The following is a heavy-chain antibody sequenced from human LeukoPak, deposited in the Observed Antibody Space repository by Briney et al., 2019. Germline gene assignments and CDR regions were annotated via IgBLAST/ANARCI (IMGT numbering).Heavy chain of an antibody. D-gene: IGHD3-10*01. CDR3: ARVTGSYYFYYYMDV. CDR1: GGSFSGYY. J-gene: IGHJ6*03. Sequence: SKTLSLTCAVYGGSFSGYYWSWIRQPPGKGLEWIGEINHSGSTNYNPSLKSRVTISVDTSKNQFSLKLSSVTAADTAVYYCARVTGSYYFYYYMDVWGKGTTVTVSS. V-gene: IGHV4-34*01. CDR2: INHSGST.